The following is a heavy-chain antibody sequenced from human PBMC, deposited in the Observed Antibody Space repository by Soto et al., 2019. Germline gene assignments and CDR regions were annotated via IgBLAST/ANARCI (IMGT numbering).Heavy chain of an antibody. CDR1: GYSFSTHS. CDR2: INGGNGNT. J-gene: IGHJ6*02. CDR3: ARGKGMEQNYYYFGMDV. D-gene: IGHD1-1*01. Sequence: ASVKVSCKASGYSFSTHSIHWVRQAPGQGLEWMGWINGGNGNTKYSQKFRDRVTITRDASASTGYMELSSLRSEDTAVYYCARGKGMEQNYYYFGMDVWGQGTTVTVSS. V-gene: IGHV1-3*01.